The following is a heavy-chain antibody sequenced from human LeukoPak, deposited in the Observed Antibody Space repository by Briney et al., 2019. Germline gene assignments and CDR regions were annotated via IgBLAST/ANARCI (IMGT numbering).Heavy chain of an antibody. V-gene: IGHV3-23*01. J-gene: IGHJ4*02. Sequence: PGGSLRLSCAASGFTFSSYAMSWVRQAPGKGLEWVSAISGSGGSTYYADSVKGRFTISRDNSKNTLYLQMDSLRAEDTAVYYCAKNERLQLIFDYWGQGTLVTVSS. D-gene: IGHD5-24*01. CDR2: ISGSGGST. CDR3: AKNERLQLIFDY. CDR1: GFTFSSYA.